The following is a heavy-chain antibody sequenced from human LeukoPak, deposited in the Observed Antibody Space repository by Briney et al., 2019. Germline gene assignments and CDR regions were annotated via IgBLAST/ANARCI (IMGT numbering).Heavy chain of an antibody. V-gene: IGHV1-2*02. CDR3: ARVAYCTKGVCINFDL. CDR2: INPNSGAT. CDR1: GYTFTDSY. Sequence: EASLKVSCKASGYTFTDSYIHWMRQAPGQGLEWMGWINPNSGATKYAQKFQGRVTVTRDTSTSTAYMELSRLRADDAAVYYCARVAYCTKGVCINFDLWGQGTLVTVSS. J-gene: IGHJ4*02. D-gene: IGHD2-8*01.